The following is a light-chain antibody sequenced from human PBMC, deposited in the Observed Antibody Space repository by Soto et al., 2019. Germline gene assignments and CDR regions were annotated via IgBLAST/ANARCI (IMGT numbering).Light chain of an antibody. V-gene: IGKV3-20*01. J-gene: IGKJ5*01. CDR3: QQYGSSVT. Sequence: EIVLTQSPGTLYLSPGERATLSCRASQSVSSSYLAWYQQKPGQAPRLLIYGASSRATGIPARFIGSGSGTDFTLTISRMEPEDFAVYYCQQYGSSVTFGQGTRLEIK. CDR1: QSVSSSY. CDR2: GAS.